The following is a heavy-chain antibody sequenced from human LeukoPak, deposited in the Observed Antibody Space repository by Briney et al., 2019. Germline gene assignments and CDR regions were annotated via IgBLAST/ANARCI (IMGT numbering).Heavy chain of an antibody. CDR1: GGSLSSSSYY. J-gene: IGHJ1*01. Sequence: PSETLSLTCTVSGGSLSSSSYYLVGIRQPPGKGLDWIGRIYYSGSTYYNPSLKSRVTISVDTSKNQFSLKLTSVTAADTAVYYCATSLHISPPFDVWGQGPLVPVSS. V-gene: IGHV4-39*07. D-gene: IGHD2-21*01. CDR3: ATSLHISPPFDV. CDR2: IYYSGST.